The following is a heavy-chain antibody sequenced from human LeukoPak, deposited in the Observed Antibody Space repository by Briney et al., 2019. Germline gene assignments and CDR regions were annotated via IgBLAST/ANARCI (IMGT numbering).Heavy chain of an antibody. CDR3: ARDVDGYNNYYYYYMDV. CDR2: IKSKTDGGTT. CDR1: GFTFSNAW. Sequence: GSLRLSCAASGFTFSNAWMSWVRPAPGKGLEWVGRIKSKTDGGTTDYAAPVKGRFTISRDDSKNTLYLQMNSLKTEDTAVYYCARDVDGYNNYYYYYMDVWGKGTTVTVSS. J-gene: IGHJ6*03. D-gene: IGHD5-24*01. V-gene: IGHV3-15*01.